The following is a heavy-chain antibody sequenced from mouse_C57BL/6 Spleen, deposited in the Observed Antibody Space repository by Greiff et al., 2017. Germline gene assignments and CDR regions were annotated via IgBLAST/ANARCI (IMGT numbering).Heavy chain of an antibody. Sequence: QVQLQESGPELVKPGASVKISCKASGYVFSSSWMNWVKQRPGKGLEWIGRIYPGDGDTNYNGKFKGKATLTADKSSSTAYMQLSSLTSEDSAVYFCARSGRGPAYAMDYWGPGTSVTVSS. J-gene: IGHJ4*01. D-gene: IGHD3-2*02. CDR2: IYPGDGDT. CDR1: GYVFSSSW. V-gene: IGHV1-82*01. CDR3: ARSGRGPAYAMDY.